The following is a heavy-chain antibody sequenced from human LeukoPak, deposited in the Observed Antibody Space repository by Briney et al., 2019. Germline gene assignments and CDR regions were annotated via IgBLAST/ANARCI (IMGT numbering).Heavy chain of an antibody. CDR1: GGSISSSSYY. J-gene: IGHJ6*02. Sequence: PSETLSLTCTVSGGSISSSSYYWGWIRQPPGKGLEWIGEINHSGSTNYNPSLKSRVTISVDTSKNQFSLKLSSVTAADTAVYYCARHSVGYYYDSSGYYYYYGMDVWGQGTTVTVSS. D-gene: IGHD3-22*01. CDR3: ARHSVGYYYDSSGYYYYYGMDV. V-gene: IGHV4-39*01. CDR2: INHSGST.